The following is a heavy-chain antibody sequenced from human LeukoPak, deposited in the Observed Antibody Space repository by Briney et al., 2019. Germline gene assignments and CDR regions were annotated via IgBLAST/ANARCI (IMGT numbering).Heavy chain of an antibody. CDR2: INPSGCST. J-gene: IGHJ3*02. Sequence: GASVKDSCKASGYTFTSYYMHWVRQPPGQGLDGMGIINPSGCSTSYAQKFQGRVTMTRDTSTSTLYMELSSLRSEDTAVYYCATTQDYYDSSGPDAFDIWGQGTMVTVSS. CDR3: ATTQDYYDSSGPDAFDI. V-gene: IGHV1-46*01. CDR1: GYTFTSYY. D-gene: IGHD3-22*01.